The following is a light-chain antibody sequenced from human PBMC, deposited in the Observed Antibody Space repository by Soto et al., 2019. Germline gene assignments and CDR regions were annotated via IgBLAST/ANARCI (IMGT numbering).Light chain of an antibody. J-gene: IGLJ1*01. Sequence: QSALTQPASVSGSPGQSITICCTGTSSDVGSYNLVSWYQQHPGKAPKLMIYEGSKRPSGVSNRFSGSKSGNTASLTISGLQAEDEADYYCCSYAGSSTFFYVFGTGTKLTVL. CDR1: SSDVGSYNL. V-gene: IGLV2-23*01. CDR3: CSYAGSSTFFYV. CDR2: EGS.